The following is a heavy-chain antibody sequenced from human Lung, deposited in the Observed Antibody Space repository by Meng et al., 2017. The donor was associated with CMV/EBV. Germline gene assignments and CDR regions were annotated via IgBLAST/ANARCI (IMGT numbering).Heavy chain of an antibody. D-gene: IGHD3-16*01. J-gene: IGHJ5*02. CDR3: ARGRAQIGWFDP. CDR2: VFYTGTT. V-gene: IGHV4-59*01. Sequence: SETLSLTCTVSGGSTNSYYWTWIRQAPGKGLEWIGYVFYTGTTKYNPSLKIRVTMSLDTSKSHFSLKLTSVTAADTAIYYCARGRAQIGWFDPWGQGTLVTVSS. CDR1: GGSTNSYY.